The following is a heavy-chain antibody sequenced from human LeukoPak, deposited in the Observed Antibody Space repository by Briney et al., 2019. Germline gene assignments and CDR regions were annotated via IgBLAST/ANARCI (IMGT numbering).Heavy chain of an antibody. CDR3: ARVGGYYDILTGYYQAYFDY. CDR1: GGSTSSYY. D-gene: IGHD3-9*01. J-gene: IGHJ4*02. CDR2: IYYSGST. Sequence: SETLSLTCTVSGGSTSSYYWSWIRQPPGKGLEWIGYIYYSGSTNYNPSLKSRVTISVDTSKNQFSLKLSSVTAADTAVYYCARVGGYYDILTGYYQAYFDYWGQGTLVTVSS. V-gene: IGHV4-59*01.